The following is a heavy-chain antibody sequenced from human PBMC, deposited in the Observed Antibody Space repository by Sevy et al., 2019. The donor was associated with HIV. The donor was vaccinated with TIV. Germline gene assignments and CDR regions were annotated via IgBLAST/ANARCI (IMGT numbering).Heavy chain of an antibody. CDR3: AKGLGLYYYYAMDV. CDR2: ISWNSGSI. J-gene: IGHJ6*02. Sequence: GGSLRLSCAASGFNFDDYAMHWVRQAPGKGLEWVSGISWNSGSIGYADSVKGRFTISRDNAKKSLFLQMNSLSTEDIALYYCAKGLGLYYYYAMDVWGQGTTVTVSS. V-gene: IGHV3-9*03. CDR1: GFNFDDYA.